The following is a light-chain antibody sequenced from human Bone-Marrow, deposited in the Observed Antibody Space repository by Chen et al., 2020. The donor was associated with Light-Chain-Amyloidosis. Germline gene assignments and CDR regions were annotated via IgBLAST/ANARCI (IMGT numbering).Light chain of an antibody. Sequence: DIQMTQSHYTRSASVGDRVTITCRASQSISSWLAWYQQQPGKAPKILIYKSCNLQTGVPSRFSGSGYGTEFTLTISSLQPEDFATYYCQQYNNYPYTFGQGTKLDIK. CDR3: QQYNNYPYT. J-gene: IGKJ2*01. CDR1: QSISSW. V-gene: IGKV1-5*03. CDR2: KSC.